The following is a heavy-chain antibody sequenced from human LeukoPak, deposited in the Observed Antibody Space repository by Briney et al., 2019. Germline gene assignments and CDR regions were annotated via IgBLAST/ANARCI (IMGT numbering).Heavy chain of an antibody. J-gene: IGHJ6*02. D-gene: IGHD3-10*01. CDR3: AREFSAGMDV. V-gene: IGHV3-74*01. Sequence: PGGSLRLSCAASGFTFNIYWMHWVRQAPGKGLVWVSHINTDGSSTTYADSVKGRFTISRDNTKNTLYLQMNSLRGEDTAVYYCAREFSAGMDVWGQGTTVIVSS. CDR1: GFTFNIYW. CDR2: INTDGSST.